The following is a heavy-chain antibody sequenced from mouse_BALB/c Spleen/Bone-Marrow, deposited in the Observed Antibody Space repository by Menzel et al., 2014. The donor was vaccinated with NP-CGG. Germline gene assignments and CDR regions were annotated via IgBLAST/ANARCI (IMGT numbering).Heavy chain of an antibody. CDR2: INTNGGEI. Sequence: EVQLVESGGGLVQPGGSLKLSCAASGFTFSNYGMSWVRQTPDKRLEFVATINTNGGEIYYPDRVKGRFTISRDNAKNTLYLQMRSLKSEDTALYYCARGDDYVSWFAYWGQGTLVTVSA. CDR3: ARGDDYVSWFAY. CDR1: GFTFSNYG. V-gene: IGHV5-6-3*01. D-gene: IGHD2-4*01. J-gene: IGHJ3*01.